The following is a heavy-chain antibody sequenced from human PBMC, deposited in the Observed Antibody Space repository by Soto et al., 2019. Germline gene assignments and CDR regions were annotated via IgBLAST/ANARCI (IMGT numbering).Heavy chain of an antibody. J-gene: IGHJ4*02. CDR1: GLLFSGYG. D-gene: IGHD3-3*01. Sequence: QVHLVESGGGVVQPGGSLRLSCAVPGLLFSGYGMHWVRQAPGKGLEWVAIIRFDGTNIEYADSVRGRFTISRDNSKKMLYLQMNSLRVEDTAVYYCARDGICGTVFYGYFDYWGQGTLVTVS. V-gene: IGHV3-33*01. CDR2: IRFDGTNI. CDR3: ARDGICGTVFYGYFDY.